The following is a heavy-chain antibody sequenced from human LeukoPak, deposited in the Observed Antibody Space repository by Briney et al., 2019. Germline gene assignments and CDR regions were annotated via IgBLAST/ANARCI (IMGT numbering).Heavy chain of an antibody. CDR3: ASIGPSYSSGWYPDENFDY. CDR1: GYTFTGYY. V-gene: IGHV1-2*02. Sequence: ASVKVSCKASGYTFTGYYLHWVRQAPGQGLEWMGWINPNSGGTNYAQKFQGRVTMTRDTSISTAYMELSRLRSDDTAVYYCASIGPSYSSGWYPDENFDYWGQGTLVTVSS. D-gene: IGHD6-19*01. J-gene: IGHJ4*02. CDR2: INPNSGGT.